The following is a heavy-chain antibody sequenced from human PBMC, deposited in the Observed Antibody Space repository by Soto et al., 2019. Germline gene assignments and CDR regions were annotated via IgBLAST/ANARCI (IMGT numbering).Heavy chain of an antibody. CDR1: GGAISGYY. V-gene: IGHV4-4*07. D-gene: IGHD3-3*01. CDR3: ARGQRFSDWFDP. CDR2: IYSSGST. J-gene: IGHJ5*02. Sequence: KASETLSLTCTVTGGAISGYYWTWIRQSAGEGLEWIGRIYSSGSTNYNPSLKSRVTISLDTSMNHFSLSLSSVTAADTAVYYCARGQRFSDWFDPWGQGTLVTVSS.